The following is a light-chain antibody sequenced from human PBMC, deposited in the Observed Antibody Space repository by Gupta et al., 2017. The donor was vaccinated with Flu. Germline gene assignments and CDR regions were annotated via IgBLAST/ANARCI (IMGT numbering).Light chain of an antibody. CDR1: QSVSSTY. J-gene: IGKJ1*01. Sequence: EIVLTQSPGTLSLSPGDRATLSCRASQSVSSTYLAWYQQKPGQSPRLLIYGASSRATGIPDRFSGGGSGTDFTLTISRLEPEDSAVYYCQQYGSSVTFGQGTKVEIK. CDR3: QQYGSSVT. CDR2: GAS. V-gene: IGKV3-20*01.